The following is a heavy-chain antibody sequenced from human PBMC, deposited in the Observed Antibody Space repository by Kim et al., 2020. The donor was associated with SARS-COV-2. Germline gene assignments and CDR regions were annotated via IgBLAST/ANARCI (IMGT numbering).Heavy chain of an antibody. J-gene: IGHJ4*02. V-gene: IGHV3-33*06. Sequence: GGSLRLSCAASGFTFSSYGMHWVRQAPGKGLEWVAVIWYDGSKKYYVDSVKGRFTISRDNSKNTLYLQMNSLRNEDTAVYYCANGGSSSSWAHLYWGQGTLVTVSS. CDR1: GFTFSSYG. CDR2: IWYDGSKK. D-gene: IGHD2-2*01. CDR3: ANGGSSSSWAHLY.